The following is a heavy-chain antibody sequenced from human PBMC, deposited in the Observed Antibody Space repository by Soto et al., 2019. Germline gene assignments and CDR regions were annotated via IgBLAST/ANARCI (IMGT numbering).Heavy chain of an antibody. CDR2: IIPLFRKT. CDR1: GDMFRNSA. CDR3: ASARLSNGDPNIYFFSGLDV. D-gene: IGHD6-6*01. V-gene: IGHV1-69*01. J-gene: IGHJ6*02. Sequence: QVQLVQSGAEVKRPGSSVKVSCKASGDMFRNSAFTWVRQAPGQGLAWMGVIIPLFRKTDVAQKFQGRVNLTADESTSSLYMEVSSLTSEDTAVYYCASARLSNGDPNIYFFSGLDVWGQGTTITVSS.